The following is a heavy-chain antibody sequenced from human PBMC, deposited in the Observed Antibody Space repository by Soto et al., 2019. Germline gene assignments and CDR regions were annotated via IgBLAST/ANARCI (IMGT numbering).Heavy chain of an antibody. Sequence: TLSLTCTVSGGSISSYYWSWTRQPPGKGLEWIGYIYYSGSTNYNPSLKSRVTISVDTSRNQFSLKLSSVTAADTAVYYCARGSSTLVYWGQGTLVTVSS. V-gene: IGHV4-59*01. CDR1: GGSISSYY. CDR3: ARGSSTLVY. J-gene: IGHJ4*02. CDR2: IYYSGST. D-gene: IGHD2-2*01.